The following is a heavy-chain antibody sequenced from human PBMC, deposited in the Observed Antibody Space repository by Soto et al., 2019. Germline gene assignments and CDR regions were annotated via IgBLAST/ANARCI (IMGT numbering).Heavy chain of an antibody. CDR1: GFTFSSYS. CDR3: ARDRGVVVVAASPIIYYYYGMDV. J-gene: IGHJ6*02. CDR2: ISSSSSYI. Sequence: PGGSLRLSCAASGFTFSSYSMNWVRQAPGKGLEWVSSISSSSSYIYYADSVKGRFTISRDNAKNSLYLQMNSLRAEDTAVYYCARDRGVVVVAASPIIYYYYGMDVWGQGTTVTVSS. D-gene: IGHD2-15*01. V-gene: IGHV3-21*01.